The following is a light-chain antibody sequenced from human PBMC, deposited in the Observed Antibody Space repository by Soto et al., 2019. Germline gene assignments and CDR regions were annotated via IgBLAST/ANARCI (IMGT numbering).Light chain of an antibody. V-gene: IGKV3-11*01. CDR2: DAS. J-gene: IGKJ3*01. CDR1: QSVSSY. CDR3: QRRSNWPPLFT. Sequence: EIVLTQSPATLSLSPGERATLSCRASQSVSSYLAWYQQKPGQAPRLLIYDASNRATGIPARFSGSGSGTDFPLTISSLEPEDFAFYYCQRRSNWPPLFTFGPGTKVDIK.